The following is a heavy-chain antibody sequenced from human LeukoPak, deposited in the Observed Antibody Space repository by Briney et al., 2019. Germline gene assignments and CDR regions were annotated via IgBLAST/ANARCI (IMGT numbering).Heavy chain of an antibody. J-gene: IGHJ4*02. CDR2: INPNGGGT. CDR3: VRDGVPAPEDFDY. D-gene: IGHD2-2*01. V-gene: IGHV1-2*02. Sequence: GASVKVSCKTSGCNFIDYFIHWVRLAPGQGLEWMGWINPNGGGTNYAQKFQGRLTMTRDTSISTAYMELNSLRSDDTAIYYCVRDGVPAPEDFDYWGQGTLVTVSS. CDR1: GCNFIDYF.